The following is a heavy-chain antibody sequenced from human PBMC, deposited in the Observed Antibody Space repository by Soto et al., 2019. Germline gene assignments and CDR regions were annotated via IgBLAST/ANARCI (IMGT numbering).Heavy chain of an antibody. CDR2: ISGSGGST. D-gene: IGHD2-2*01. J-gene: IGHJ4*02. CDR3: AKISRAVVARVHFDY. CDR1: GFTFSSYA. V-gene: IGHV3-23*01. Sequence: GSLRLSCAASGFTFSSYAMRWVRQAPGKELKWVSAISGSGGSTYYADSVKGRFTISRDNSKNTLYLQMNSLRAEDTALYYCAKISRAVVARVHFDYWGQGTLVTVSS.